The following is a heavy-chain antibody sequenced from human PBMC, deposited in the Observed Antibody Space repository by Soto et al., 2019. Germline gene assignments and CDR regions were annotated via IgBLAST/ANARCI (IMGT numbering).Heavy chain of an antibody. J-gene: IGHJ3*01. D-gene: IGHD3-22*01. CDR2: SSAHTGSS. Sequence: QVQLVQSGAEVKKPGASVKVSCKASGYTFTSAGMSWGRQAPGPGIEWVGWSSAHTGSSEYAQGFQGRVTMTPDSPTSTAYMELRSLRSDDPAFYYCARAFFYQGSDSRGYSFDAFDFWGQGTLVTVSS. CDR1: GYTFTSAG. CDR3: ARAFFYQGSDSRGYSFDAFDF. V-gene: IGHV1-18*01.